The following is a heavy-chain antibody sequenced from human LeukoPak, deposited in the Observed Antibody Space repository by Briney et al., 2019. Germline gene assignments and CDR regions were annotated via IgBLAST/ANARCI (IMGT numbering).Heavy chain of an antibody. V-gene: IGHV1-46*01. J-gene: IGHJ6*03. D-gene: IGHD2-15*01. CDR3: ARDMGMPTRTPHYYYYMDV. Sequence: ASVKVSCKASGYTFTSYYMHWVRQAPGQGLEWMGIINPSGGSTSYAQKFQGRVTMTRDMSTSTVYMELSGLRSEDTAVYYCARDMGMPTRTPHYYYYMDVWGKGSRSPSP. CDR2: INPSGGST. CDR1: GYTFTSYY.